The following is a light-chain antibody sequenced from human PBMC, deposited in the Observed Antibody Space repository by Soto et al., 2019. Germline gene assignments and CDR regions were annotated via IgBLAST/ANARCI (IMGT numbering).Light chain of an antibody. CDR3: QKYNNWPRT. CDR2: GAS. Sequence: EIVMTQSAATLSMSPKEITTLSCRASQSISSNLAWYQQKPGQAPRLLIYGASTRATGIPTRFSGSGSGTEFTLTISSLQSEDFAVYYCQKYNNWPRTFGQGTKVDIK. J-gene: IGKJ1*01. CDR1: QSISSN. V-gene: IGKV3-15*01.